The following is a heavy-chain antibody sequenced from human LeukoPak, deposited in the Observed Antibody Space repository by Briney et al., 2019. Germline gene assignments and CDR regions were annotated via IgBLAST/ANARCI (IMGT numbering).Heavy chain of an antibody. D-gene: IGHD5-24*01. CDR1: GFTFSGYG. CDR2: IRYDGSNK. J-gene: IGHJ4*02. Sequence: PGGSLRLSCAASGFTFSGYGMHWVRQAPGKGLEGVAFIRYDGSNKYYADSVKGRFTISRDNSKNTLYLQMNSLRAEDTAVYYCAKEGDGYRPKYFDYWGQGTLVTVSS. CDR3: AKEGDGYRPKYFDY. V-gene: IGHV3-30*02.